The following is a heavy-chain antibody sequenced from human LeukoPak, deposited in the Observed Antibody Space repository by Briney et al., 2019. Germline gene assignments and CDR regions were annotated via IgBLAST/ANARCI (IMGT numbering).Heavy chain of an antibody. CDR3: AKDPYYDSSRDF. CDR2: ISGSGGRT. CDR1: GFTFSSYA. J-gene: IGHJ4*02. Sequence: GGSLRLSCAASGFTFSSYAMSWVRQAPRKGVEWVSGISGSGGRTYYADSVKGRFTISRDNSKNTLYLQMNSLRAEDTAVYYCAKDPYYDSSRDFWGQGTLVTVSS. D-gene: IGHD3-22*01. V-gene: IGHV3-23*01.